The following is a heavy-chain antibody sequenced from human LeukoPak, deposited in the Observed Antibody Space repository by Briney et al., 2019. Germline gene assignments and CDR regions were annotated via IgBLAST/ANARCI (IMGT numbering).Heavy chain of an antibody. CDR3: TTEAYDDYEGYYSDY. CDR1: GFTFSSYA. CDR2: ISGSGGST. V-gene: IGHV3-23*01. J-gene: IGHJ4*02. D-gene: IGHD4-17*01. Sequence: GGSLRLSCAASGFTFSSYAMSWVRQAPGKGLEWVSAISGSGGSTYYADSVKGRFTISRDNSKNTLYLQMNSLRAEDTAVYYCTTEAYDDYEGYYSDYWGQGILVTVSS.